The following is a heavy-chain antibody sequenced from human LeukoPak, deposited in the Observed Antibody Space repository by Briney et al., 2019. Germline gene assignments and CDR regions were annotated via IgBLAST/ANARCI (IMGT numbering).Heavy chain of an antibody. V-gene: IGHV1-18*01. Sequence: GASVKVSCTASGYAFSSDDINWVRQAPGQGLEWMGWISAYNGNTNYARELQGRVTMTTDTSTTTAYMELRSLRSDDTAVYYCARGHYGDYFDYWGQGTLVTVSS. D-gene: IGHD4-17*01. CDR1: GYAFSSDD. CDR3: ARGHYGDYFDY. CDR2: ISAYNGNT. J-gene: IGHJ4*02.